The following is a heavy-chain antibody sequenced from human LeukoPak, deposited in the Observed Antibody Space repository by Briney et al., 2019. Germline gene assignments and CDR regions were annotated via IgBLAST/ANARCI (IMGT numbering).Heavy chain of an antibody. D-gene: IGHD2-2*01. Sequence: SETLSLTCAVYGGSFSGYYWSWIRQPLGKGLGWIGEINHSGSTNYNPSLKSRVTISVDTSKNQFSLKLSSVTAADTAVYYCARGRKDIVVVPAAIFNYWGRGTLVTVSS. CDR2: INHSGST. J-gene: IGHJ4*02. CDR1: GGSFSGYY. CDR3: ARGRKDIVVVPAAIFNY. V-gene: IGHV4-34*01.